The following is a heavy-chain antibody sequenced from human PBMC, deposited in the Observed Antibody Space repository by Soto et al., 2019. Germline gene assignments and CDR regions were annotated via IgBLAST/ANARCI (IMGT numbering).Heavy chain of an antibody. V-gene: IGHV1-69*13. Sequence: SVKVSCKASGGTFSSYAISWVRQAPGQGLEWMGGIIPIFGTANYAQKFQGRVTITADESTSTAYVELSSLRSEDTAVYYCARDQGDIVVVPAAMTLIANNWFDPWGQGTLVTVSS. CDR2: IIPIFGTA. CDR3: ARDQGDIVVVPAAMTLIANNWFDP. CDR1: GGTFSSYA. D-gene: IGHD2-2*01. J-gene: IGHJ5*02.